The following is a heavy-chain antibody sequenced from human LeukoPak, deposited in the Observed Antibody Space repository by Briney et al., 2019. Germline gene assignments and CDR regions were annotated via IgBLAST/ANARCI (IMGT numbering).Heavy chain of an antibody. J-gene: IGHJ4*02. V-gene: IGHV4-59*01. CDR2: IYYSGST. CDR3: ARGSTPHVDAIGY. Sequence: PSETLSLTCTVSGGSISSYYWGWIRQPPGKGLEWIGYIYYSGSTNYNPSLKSRVTISVDTYKNQFSLKLSSVTAADTAVYYCARGSTPHVDAIGYWGQGALVTVSS. CDR1: GGSISSYY. D-gene: IGHD1-26*01.